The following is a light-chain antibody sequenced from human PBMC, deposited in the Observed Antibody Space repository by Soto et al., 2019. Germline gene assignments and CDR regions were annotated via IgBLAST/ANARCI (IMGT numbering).Light chain of an antibody. J-gene: IGKJ1*01. CDR2: KAS. V-gene: IGKV1-5*03. Sequence: DIHMTQSPSTLSASLGDRVTITFRASQSISSWLAWYQQKPGRAPKLLIYKASSLESGVPSRFSGSGSGIEFTLTISSLQPDDFATYYCQQYNSQWTFGQGTKVDI. CDR3: QQYNSQWT. CDR1: QSISSW.